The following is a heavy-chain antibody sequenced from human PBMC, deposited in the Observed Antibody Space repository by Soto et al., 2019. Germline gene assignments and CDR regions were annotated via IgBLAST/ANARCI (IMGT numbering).Heavy chain of an antibody. CDR2: TYYRSKWYD. CDR1: GDSVSSNSVA. CDR3: ARGPGTTGSTTVNNWFDP. D-gene: IGHD4-17*01. V-gene: IGHV6-1*01. J-gene: IGHJ5*02. Sequence: SQTLSLTCAISGDSVSSNSVARTWIRQSPSRGLEWLGRTYYRSKWYDDYAVSVKGRITINPDTSKDQFSLQLNSVTPGDTAVYYCARGPGTTGSTTVNNWFDPWGQGTLVTVSS.